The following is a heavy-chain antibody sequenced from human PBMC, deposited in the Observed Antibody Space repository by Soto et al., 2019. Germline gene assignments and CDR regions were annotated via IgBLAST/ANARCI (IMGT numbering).Heavy chain of an antibody. CDR3: ASRVDYGAYILSRFDH. Sequence: SETLSLTCTVSGGSISSYYWSWIRQPPGKGLEWIGYIYYSGSTNYNPSLKSRVTISVDTSKNQFSLKLSSVTAADTAVYYCASRVDYGAYILSRFDHWGHGTLVTVSS. V-gene: IGHV4-59*08. D-gene: IGHD4-17*01. CDR2: IYYSGST. CDR1: GGSISSYY. J-gene: IGHJ5*02.